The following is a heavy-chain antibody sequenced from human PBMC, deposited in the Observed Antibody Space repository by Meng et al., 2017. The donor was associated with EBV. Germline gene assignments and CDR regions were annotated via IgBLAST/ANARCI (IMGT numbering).Heavy chain of an antibody. CDR3: ARDGRLYDTPSPFDY. CDR2: IRAYNGNT. V-gene: IGHV1-18*01. CDR1: GYTFTSYG. D-gene: IGHD3-22*01. J-gene: IGHJ4*02. Sequence: GAEVKKAGALVKVSCKASGYTFTSYGISWVRQAPGQGHEWMGWIRAYNGNTNYAQKHQGRVTMTTDTSTSTAYMELRSLRSDDTAVYYCARDGRLYDTPSPFDYWGQGTLVTVSS.